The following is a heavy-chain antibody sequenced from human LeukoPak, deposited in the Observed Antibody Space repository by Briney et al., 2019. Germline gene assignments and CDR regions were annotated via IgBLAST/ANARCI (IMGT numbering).Heavy chain of an antibody. Sequence: SETLSLTCTVSGGSISSSSYYWGWIRQPPGKGLEWIGSIYYSGSTYHNPSLKSRVTISVDTSKNQFSLKLSSVTAADTAVYYCARLELFGIVGAYWGQGTLVTVSS. D-gene: IGHD1-26*01. J-gene: IGHJ4*02. V-gene: IGHV4-39*01. CDR1: GGSISSSSYY. CDR2: IYYSGST. CDR3: ARLELFGIVGAY.